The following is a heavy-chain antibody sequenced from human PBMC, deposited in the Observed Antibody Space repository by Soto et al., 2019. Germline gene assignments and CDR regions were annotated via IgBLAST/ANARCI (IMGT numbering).Heavy chain of an antibody. CDR2: MSGANEDR. CDR3: DKDGGDGYHRLD. D-gene: IGHD3-16*01. V-gene: IGHV3-23*04. Sequence: DVQLVESGGGLVQPGGSLRLSCATSGFIFSDFAMTWVRQAPGMGLEWVSAMSGANEDRGYAVSVKGRFTISRDNSKNSLYLQLKSLRAEDTAIYYCDKDGGDGYHRLDWGQGTLVTVSS. J-gene: IGHJ4*02. CDR1: GFIFSDFA.